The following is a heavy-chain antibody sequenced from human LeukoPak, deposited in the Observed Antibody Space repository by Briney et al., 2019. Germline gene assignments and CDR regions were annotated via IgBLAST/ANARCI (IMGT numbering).Heavy chain of an antibody. D-gene: IGHD2/OR15-2a*01. J-gene: IGHJ6*02. V-gene: IGHV1-24*01. Sequence: SVNASPKVSLYTPTELSMHSVRQSPGKGGKWMGGFDPEDGETTHAQKFQGRVTMNEDTTTDSDYMELSSLRSEDTAVYYCATLKTGRPPHFDYYYGMDVWGQGTTVTVSS. CDR2: FDPEDGET. CDR3: ATLKTGRPPHFDYYYGMDV. CDR1: LYTPTELS.